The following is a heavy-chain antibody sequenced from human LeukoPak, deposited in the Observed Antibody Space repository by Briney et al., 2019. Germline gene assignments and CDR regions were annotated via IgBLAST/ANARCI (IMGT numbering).Heavy chain of an antibody. Sequence: ASVKVSCKASGYTFTGYYMHWVRQAPGQGLEWMGWINPNSGGTNYAQKFQGWVTMTRDTSISTAHMELSRLRSDDTAVYYCARGSIAGARVVRYWFDPWGQGTLVTVSS. J-gene: IGHJ5*02. CDR1: GYTFTGYY. CDR3: ARGSIAGARVVRYWFDP. D-gene: IGHD3-3*01. V-gene: IGHV1-2*04. CDR2: INPNSGGT.